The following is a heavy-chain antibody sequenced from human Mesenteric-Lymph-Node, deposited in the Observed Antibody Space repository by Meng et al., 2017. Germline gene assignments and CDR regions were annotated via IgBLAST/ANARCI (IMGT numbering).Heavy chain of an antibody. Sequence: SETLSLTCTVSGGSISSYYWSWIRQPPGKGLEWIGYIYYSGSTNYNPSLKSRVTISVDTSKNQFSLKLSSVTAADTAVYYCAISMVRGVITSAFDIWGQGTMVTVSS. CDR2: IYYSGST. V-gene: IGHV4-59*01. D-gene: IGHD3-10*01. J-gene: IGHJ3*02. CDR3: AISMVRGVITSAFDI. CDR1: GGSISSYY.